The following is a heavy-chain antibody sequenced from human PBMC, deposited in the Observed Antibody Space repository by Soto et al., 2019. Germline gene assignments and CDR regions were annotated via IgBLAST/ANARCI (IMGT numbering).Heavy chain of an antibody. D-gene: IGHD2-15*01. CDR3: ARDPYCSGGICYSSWFDP. Sequence: HPGGSLRLSCAAXGFTFSDHYMDWVRQAPGKGLEWVGRSRNKVSSYTTEYAASVKGRFTISRDESKNSLYLEMNSLKTEDTAVYYCARDPYCSGGICYSSWFDPWGQGTLVTVSS. CDR2: SRNKVSSYTT. CDR1: GFTFSDHY. J-gene: IGHJ5*02. V-gene: IGHV3-72*01.